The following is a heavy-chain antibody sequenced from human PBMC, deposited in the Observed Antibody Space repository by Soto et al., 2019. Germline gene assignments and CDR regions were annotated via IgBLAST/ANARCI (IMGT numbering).Heavy chain of an antibody. CDR3: AKEENQNYDVDH. V-gene: IGHV3-30*18. Sequence: QVQLVESGGGVVQPGGSLRLSCVGSGFNFANFGIQWIRQAPGKGLEWVAIISRAGRGEAFADSVKGRFAISKDNSKNTVYLQMTGLRSDDTAVYYWAKEENQNYDVDHWGQGTLVTVST. CDR2: ISRAGRGE. CDR1: GFNFANFG. J-gene: IGHJ1*01. D-gene: IGHD3-3*01.